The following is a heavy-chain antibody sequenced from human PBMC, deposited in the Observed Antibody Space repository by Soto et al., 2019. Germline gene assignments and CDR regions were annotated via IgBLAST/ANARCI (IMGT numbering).Heavy chain of an antibody. D-gene: IGHD5-18*01. CDR2: IIPIFGTA. J-gene: IGHJ6*02. CDR1: GGSFSSYA. CDR3: PRSETTPRTAPDIYYYYYGMDV. Sequence: SVKVAYKASGGSFSSYAIRWVRHAPGQGLDWMGGIIPIFGTANYAQKFQGRVTITAGESTSTAYMELSSLRSEDTAVYFWPRSETTPRTAPDIYYYYYGMDVWGQGTTVTVS. V-gene: IGHV1-69*13.